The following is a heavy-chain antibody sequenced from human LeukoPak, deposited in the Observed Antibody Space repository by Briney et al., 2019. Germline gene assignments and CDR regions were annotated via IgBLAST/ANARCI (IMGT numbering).Heavy chain of an antibody. CDR1: GGSISSSSYY. V-gene: IGHV4-39*02. CDR3: AREGSGIGFDY. CDR2: IYYSGST. Sequence: SSETLSLTCTVSGGSISSSSYYWGWIRQPPGQGLEWIGSIYYSGSTYYNPSLKSRVTISVDTSKNQFSLKLSSVTAADTAVYYCAREGSGIGFDYWGQGTLVTVSS. D-gene: IGHD1-26*01. J-gene: IGHJ4*02.